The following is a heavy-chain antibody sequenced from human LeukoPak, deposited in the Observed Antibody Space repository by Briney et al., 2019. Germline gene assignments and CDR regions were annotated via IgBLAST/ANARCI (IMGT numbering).Heavy chain of an antibody. CDR2: ISYDGSNK. CDR3: ARDGGGYYASGTRYYFEC. CDR1: GFTFSSYP. D-gene: IGHD3-10*01. Sequence: GGSLRLSCAASGFTFSSYPMHWVRQAPGKGLEWVGVISYDGSNKYSADSVKGRFTISRDNSKNTLYLQVSSLRAEDTAVYYCARDGGGYYASGTRYYFECWGQGTLVTVSS. V-gene: IGHV3-30-3*01. J-gene: IGHJ4*02.